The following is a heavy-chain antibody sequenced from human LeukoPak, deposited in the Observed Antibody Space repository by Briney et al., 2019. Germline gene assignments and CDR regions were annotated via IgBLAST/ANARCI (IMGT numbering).Heavy chain of an antibody. V-gene: IGHV2-5*02. J-gene: IGHJ4*02. D-gene: IGHD3-9*01. CDR1: GFSLSTSGVG. CDR2: IHWDDDK. Sequence: ESGPTLVKPTQTLTLTCILSGFSLSTSGVGVGWIRQPPGKALEWLALIHWDDDKRYSPSLKSRLTITKDSSKNQVVLTMTNMDPVDTATYYCAHIRDYLTGYYFDYWGQGTLVTVSS. CDR3: AHIRDYLTGYYFDY.